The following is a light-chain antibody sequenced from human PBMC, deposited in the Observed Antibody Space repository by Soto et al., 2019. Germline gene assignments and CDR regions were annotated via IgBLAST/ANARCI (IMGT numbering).Light chain of an antibody. CDR2: GAS. J-gene: IGKJ4*01. Sequence: EIVMTQSPATLSVFPGERATLSCRASQSVNSNLAWYQQKPGHAPRLLIYGASTRATGIPARFSGSGSETEFILTISSPQAEDVAVYHCQQYNNSPPLTFGGGTKVHIK. V-gene: IGKV3-15*01. CDR1: QSVNSN. CDR3: QQYNNSPPLT.